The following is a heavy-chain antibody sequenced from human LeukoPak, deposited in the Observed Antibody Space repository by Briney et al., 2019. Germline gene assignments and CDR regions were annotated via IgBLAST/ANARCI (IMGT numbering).Heavy chain of an antibody. V-gene: IGHV3-21*01. CDR2: ISIGNTYI. D-gene: IGHD6-19*01. CDR1: GFTFSSYS. J-gene: IGHJ4*02. CDR3: ARDGQWLVLDYFDY. Sequence: PGGSLRLSCAASGFTFSSYSMNWVRQAPGKGLEWVSSISIGNTYIYYADSVKGRFTISRDNAKNSLYLQMNSLRAEDTAVYYCARDGQWLVLDYFDYWGQGTLVTVSS.